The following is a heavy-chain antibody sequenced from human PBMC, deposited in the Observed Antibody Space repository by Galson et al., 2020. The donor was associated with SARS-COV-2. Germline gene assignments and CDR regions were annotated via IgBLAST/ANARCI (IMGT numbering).Heavy chain of an antibody. D-gene: IGHD3-3*01. CDR1: GYTFINYE. J-gene: IGHJ6*02. V-gene: IGHV1-18*04. CDR2: ISVYNGNT. Sequence: ASVKVSFKASGYTFINYEINWVRQAPGQGLEWMGWISVYNGNTNYAQKFQGRVTMTTDTSTSTAYMELRSLRSDDTAVYYCARDNTGITIFGVVPGEYGMDIWGQGTTVTVSS. CDR3: ARDNTGITIFGVVPGEYGMDI.